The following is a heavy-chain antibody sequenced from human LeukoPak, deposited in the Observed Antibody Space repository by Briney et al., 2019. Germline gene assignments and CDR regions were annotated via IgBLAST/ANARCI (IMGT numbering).Heavy chain of an antibody. V-gene: IGHV3-9*01. J-gene: IGHJ5*02. CDR3: AKLGDYLWFDP. CDR2: ISWNSGSI. Sequence: GRSLRLSCAASGFTFDDYAMHWVRQAPGKGLEWVSGISWNSGSIGYADSVKGRFTISRDNAKNSLYLQINSLRAEDTALYYCAKLGDYLWFDPWGQGTLVTVSS. CDR1: GFTFDDYA. D-gene: IGHD4-17*01.